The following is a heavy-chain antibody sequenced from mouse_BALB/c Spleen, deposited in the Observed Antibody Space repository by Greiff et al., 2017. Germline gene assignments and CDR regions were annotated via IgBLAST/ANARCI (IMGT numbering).Heavy chain of an antibody. CDR3: ARQEPIYYGFAWFAD. CDR2: ISNCCGST. D-gene: IGHD2-2*01. Sequence: EVKVVESGGGLVQPGGSLKLSCAASGFTFSSYTMSWVRQTPEKRLEWVAYISNCCGSTYYPDTLKGRFTIARDNAKNTLYLQMSSLKSEDTAMYYCARQEPIYYGFAWFADWGEGTLVTVSA. V-gene: IGHV5-12-2*01. CDR1: GFTFSSYT. J-gene: IGHJ3*01.